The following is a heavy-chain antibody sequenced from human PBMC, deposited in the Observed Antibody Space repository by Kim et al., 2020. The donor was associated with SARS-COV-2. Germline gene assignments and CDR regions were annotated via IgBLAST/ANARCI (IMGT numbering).Heavy chain of an antibody. CDR3: ARGPIWGGFDH. J-gene: IGHJ4*02. D-gene: IGHD7-27*01. CDR1: GYTFSNYF. Sequence: ASVKVSCKSSGYTFSNYFIHWLRQAPGQGLEWVGWINLNNGGTTSAQKFQGWVTMTKDTSISTVYMELSGLKSDDTAMYYCARGPIWGGFDHWGTGTLV. CDR2: INLNNGGT. V-gene: IGHV1-2*04.